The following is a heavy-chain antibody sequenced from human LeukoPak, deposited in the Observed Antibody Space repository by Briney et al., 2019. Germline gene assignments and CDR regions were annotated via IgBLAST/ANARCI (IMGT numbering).Heavy chain of an antibody. D-gene: IGHD6-13*01. V-gene: IGHV3-30*02. J-gene: IGHJ4*02. Sequence: GGSLRLSCAASGFTFSSYGMHWVRQAPGKGLEWVAFIRYDGSNKYYADSVKGRFTISRDNSKNSLYLQMKSLRAEDTAVYYCARAGYSISWRERYKYYFDYWGQGTLVTVSS. CDR3: ARAGYSISWRERYKYYFDY. CDR1: GFTFSSYG. CDR2: IRYDGSNK.